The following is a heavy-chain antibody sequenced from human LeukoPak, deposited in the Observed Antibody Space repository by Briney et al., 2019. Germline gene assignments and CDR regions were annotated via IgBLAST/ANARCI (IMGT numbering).Heavy chain of an antibody. CDR2: IYHSGST. J-gene: IGHJ4*02. CDR1: GGSISSNNW. Sequence: SETLSLTCAVSGGSISSNNWWIWVRQSPEKGLEWIGEIYHSGSTNYNPSLKSRVTISVDKSKNQFSLKLSSVTAADTAVYYCARDRGIAVAGTGNYFDYWGQGTLVTVSS. D-gene: IGHD6-19*01. CDR3: ARDRGIAVAGTGNYFDY. V-gene: IGHV4-4*02.